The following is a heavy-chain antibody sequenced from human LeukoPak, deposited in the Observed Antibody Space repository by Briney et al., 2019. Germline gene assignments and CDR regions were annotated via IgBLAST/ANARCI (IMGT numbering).Heavy chain of an antibody. Sequence: GGSLRLSCAASGFTFSSYAMSWVRQAPGKRLEWVSAISGSGANTYYADSVKGRFTFSRDNSKNTLYLQMNSLRAEDTAVYYCARIGSGSNVDYWGQGTLVTVSS. D-gene: IGHD3-10*01. J-gene: IGHJ4*02. CDR1: GFTFSSYA. CDR2: ISGSGANT. V-gene: IGHV3-23*01. CDR3: ARIGSGSNVDY.